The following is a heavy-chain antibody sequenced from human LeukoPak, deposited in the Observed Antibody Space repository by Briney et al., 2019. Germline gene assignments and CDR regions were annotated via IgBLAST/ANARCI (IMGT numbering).Heavy chain of an antibody. CDR2: INPSGGST. CDR3: ARATWYGGNPSGAFDI. CDR1: GYTFTNYH. Sequence: GASVKVSCKASGYTFTNYHLHWVRQAPGQGLEWMGIINPSGGSTSYAQKFQDRVTVTRDTSTSTVYMELNSLRSEDTAVYYCARATWYGGNPSGAFDIWGQGTMVTVSS. J-gene: IGHJ3*02. D-gene: IGHD4/OR15-4a*01. V-gene: IGHV1-46*01.